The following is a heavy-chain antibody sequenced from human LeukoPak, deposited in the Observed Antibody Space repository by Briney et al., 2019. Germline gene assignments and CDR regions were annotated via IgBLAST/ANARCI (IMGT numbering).Heavy chain of an antibody. CDR2: IYYSGTT. CDR3: ARRDCSAGSCYLGV. Sequence: SETLSLTCTVSGGSISSYFWSWIRQPPGKALEWIGYIYYSGTTNYNPSLKSRVTISVDTSKNQFSLKLSSVTAADTAVYYCARRDCSAGSCYLGVWGQGILVTVPS. D-gene: IGHD2-15*01. J-gene: IGHJ4*02. CDR1: GGSISSYF. V-gene: IGHV4-59*08.